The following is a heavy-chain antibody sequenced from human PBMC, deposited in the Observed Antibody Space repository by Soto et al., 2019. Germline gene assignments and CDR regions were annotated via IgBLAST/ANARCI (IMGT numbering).Heavy chain of an antibody. CDR1: GYTFTSYD. CDR3: ARRHICSGGSCYSTEIGLGY. V-gene: IGHV1-8*01. D-gene: IGHD2-15*01. CDR2: MNPNSGNT. J-gene: IGHJ4*02. Sequence: GASVKVSCKASGYTFTSYDINWVRQATGQGLEWMGWMNPNSGNTGYAQKFQGRVTMTRNTSISTAYMELSSLRSEDTAVYYCARRHICSGGSCYSTEIGLGYWGQGTLVTVSS.